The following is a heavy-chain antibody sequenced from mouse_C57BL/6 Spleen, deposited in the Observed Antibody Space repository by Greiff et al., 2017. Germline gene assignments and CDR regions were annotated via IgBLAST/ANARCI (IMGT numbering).Heavy chain of an antibody. J-gene: IGHJ2*01. V-gene: IGHV14-4*01. Sequence: VQLQQSGAELARPGASVKLSCTASGFNIKDDYMHWVKQRPEQGLEWIGWIDPENGDTEYASKFQGKATITADTSSNTAYLQLSSLTSEDTAVYYCTTWTAWDYWGQGTTLTVSS. D-gene: IGHD3-3*01. CDR1: GFNIKDDY. CDR3: TTWTAWDY. CDR2: IDPENGDT.